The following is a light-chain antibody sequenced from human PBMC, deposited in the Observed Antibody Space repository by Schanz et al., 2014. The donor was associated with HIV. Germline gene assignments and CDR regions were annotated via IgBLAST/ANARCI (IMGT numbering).Light chain of an antibody. CDR3: CSFAGTIWV. CDR1: SGDIGGY. V-gene: IGLV2-8*01. J-gene: IGLJ3*02. CDR2: EIH. Sequence: QSALTQPPSASGSPGQSVTLSCAGTSGDIGGYISWYQHHPGKAPKLIMSEIHERPSGVPDRFSGSKSGNTASLTISGLQAEDEADYYCCSFAGTIWVFGGGTKLTVL.